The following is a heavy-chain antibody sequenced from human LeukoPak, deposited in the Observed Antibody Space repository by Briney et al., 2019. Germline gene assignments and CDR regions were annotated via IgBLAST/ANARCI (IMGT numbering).Heavy chain of an antibody. V-gene: IGHV3-15*01. CDR1: GFTFSNAW. Sequence: PGGSLRLSCAASGFTFSNAWMSWVRQAPGKGLEWVGRIKSKTDGGTTDYAAPVKGRFTISRDDSKNTLYLQMNSLRAEDTAVYYCATLPTSYHYYYYMDVWGKGTTVTVSS. D-gene: IGHD2-2*01. J-gene: IGHJ6*03. CDR3: ATLPTSYHYYYYMDV. CDR2: IKSKTDGGTT.